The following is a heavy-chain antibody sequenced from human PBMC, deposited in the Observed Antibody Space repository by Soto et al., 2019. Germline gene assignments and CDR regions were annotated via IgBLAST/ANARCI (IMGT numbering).Heavy chain of an antibody. D-gene: IGHD4-17*01. CDR2: IYHSGST. Sequence: PSETLSLTCAVSSGSISSSNWWSWVRQPPGKGLEWIGEIYHSGSTNYNPSLKSRVTISVDKSKNQFSLKLSSVTAADTAVYYCARADYGDYVDAFDIWGQGTMVTVSS. V-gene: IGHV4-4*02. CDR3: ARADYGDYVDAFDI. CDR1: SGSISSSNW. J-gene: IGHJ3*02.